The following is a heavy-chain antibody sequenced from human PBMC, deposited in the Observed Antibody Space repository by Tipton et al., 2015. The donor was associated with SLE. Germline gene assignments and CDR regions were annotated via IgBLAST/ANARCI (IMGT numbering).Heavy chain of an antibody. CDR2: TYYRSKWYN. D-gene: IGHD1-26*01. CDR3: ARDPFGSLDY. J-gene: IGHJ4*02. Sequence: GLVKPSQTLSLTCAISGDSVSSNTVAWNWIRQSPSRGLGWLGRTYYRSKWYNDYAVSVKGRITVNPDTSKNQFSLQLKSVTPEDTAVDYCARDPFGSLDYWGQGTLVTVSS. CDR1: GDSVSSNTVA. V-gene: IGHV6-1*01.